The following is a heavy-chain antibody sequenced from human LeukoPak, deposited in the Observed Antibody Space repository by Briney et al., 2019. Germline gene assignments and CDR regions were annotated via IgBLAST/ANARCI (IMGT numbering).Heavy chain of an antibody. D-gene: IGHD1-20*01. CDR1: GFTVSSNY. CDR2: IYSGGST. J-gene: IGHJ4*02. CDR3: AKETSITGAGDF. V-gene: IGHV3-53*01. Sequence: GGSLRLSCAASGFTVSSNYMTWVRQAPGKGMEWVSLIYSGGSTYYADSVKGRFTISRDNSKNTLYLQMNSLRAEDTAVYYCAKETSITGAGDFWGQGALVTVSS.